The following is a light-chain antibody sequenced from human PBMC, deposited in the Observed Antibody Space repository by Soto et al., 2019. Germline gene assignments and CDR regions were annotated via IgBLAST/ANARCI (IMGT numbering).Light chain of an antibody. CDR2: RDF. V-gene: IGLV3-9*01. CDR1: KIGSKN. Sequence: SYELTQPLSVSVALGQTARITCGGNKIGSKNVQWYQQKPGQAPVLVIYRDFNRPSGIPERFSGSNSGNMATLTISRAQAGDEADYYCQVWDSSAVFGTGTKVTV. J-gene: IGLJ1*01. CDR3: QVWDSSAV.